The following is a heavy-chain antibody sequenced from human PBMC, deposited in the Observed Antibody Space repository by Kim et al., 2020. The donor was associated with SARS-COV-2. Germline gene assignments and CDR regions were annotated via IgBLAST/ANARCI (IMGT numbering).Heavy chain of an antibody. Sequence: SETLSLTCAVYGGSFSGYYWSWIRQPPGKGLEWIGEINHSGSTNYNTSLKSRVTISVDTSKNQFSLKLSSVTAADTAVYYCARGLLPYSRYNWFDPWGQGTLVTVSS. CDR2: INHSGST. CDR3: ARGLLPYSRYNWFDP. J-gene: IGHJ5*02. D-gene: IGHD6-13*01. CDR1: GGSFSGYY. V-gene: IGHV4-34*01.